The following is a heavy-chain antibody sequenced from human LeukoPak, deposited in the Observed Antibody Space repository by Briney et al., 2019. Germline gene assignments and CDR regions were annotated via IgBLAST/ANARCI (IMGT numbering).Heavy chain of an antibody. D-gene: IGHD3-9*01. CDR1: GYTFSNYG. J-gene: IGHJ6*02. CDR3: ARNHYYDILTGYVTYGMDV. Sequence: ASVKVSCKASGYTFSNYGISWVRQAPGQGLERMGWISAYNGNTNYAQKLQGRVTTTTDTSTSTAYMELRSLRSDDTAVYYCARNHYYDILTGYVTYGMDVWGQGTTVTVSS. CDR2: ISAYNGNT. V-gene: IGHV1-18*01.